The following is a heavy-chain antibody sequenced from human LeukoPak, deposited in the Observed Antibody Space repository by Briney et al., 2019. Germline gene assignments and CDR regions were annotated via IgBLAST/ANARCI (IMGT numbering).Heavy chain of an antibody. V-gene: IGHV3-23*01. J-gene: IGHJ4*02. CDR1: GFTFSSYA. CDR2: ISGSGGSA. Sequence: ETGGSLRLSCAASGFTFSSYAMSWVRQAPGKGLEWVSAISGSGGSAYYADSVKGRLTISRDNSKNTLYLQMNSLRAEDAAVYYCAFGGIGSPFDYWGQGTLVTVSS. D-gene: IGHD1-26*01. CDR3: AFGGIGSPFDY.